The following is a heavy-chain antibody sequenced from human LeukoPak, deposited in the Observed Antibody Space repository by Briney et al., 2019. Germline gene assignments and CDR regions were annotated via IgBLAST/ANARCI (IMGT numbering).Heavy chain of an antibody. CDR2: IYTRGST. Sequence: SETLSLTCTVSGGSINNYYWSWIRQPAGKGLERIGRIYTRGSTNYNPSLKSRVTMSVDTSKNQFSLKLSSVTAADTAVYYCARSYYYDSSGYPYWGQGTLVTVSS. J-gene: IGHJ4*02. CDR1: GGSINNYY. CDR3: ARSYYYDSSGYPY. V-gene: IGHV4-4*07. D-gene: IGHD3-22*01.